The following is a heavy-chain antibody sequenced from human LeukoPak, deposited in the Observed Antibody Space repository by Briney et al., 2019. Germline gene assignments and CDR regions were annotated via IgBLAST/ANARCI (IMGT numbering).Heavy chain of an antibody. Sequence: GGSLRLSCAASGFTFSSYAMSWVRQAPGKGLEWVAVIWYDGSNKYYADSVKGRFTISRDNSKSTLYLQMNSLRAEDTAVYYCAGATVTTHGYYYYGMDVWGQGTTVTVSS. D-gene: IGHD4-17*01. CDR2: IWYDGSNK. CDR1: GFTFSSYA. CDR3: AGATVTTHGYYYYGMDV. J-gene: IGHJ6*02. V-gene: IGHV3-33*08.